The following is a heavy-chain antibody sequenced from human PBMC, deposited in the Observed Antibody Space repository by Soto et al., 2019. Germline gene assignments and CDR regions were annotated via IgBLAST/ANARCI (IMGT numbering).Heavy chain of an antibody. CDR2: ISGSGGST. D-gene: IGHD2-2*01. J-gene: IGHJ4*02. CDR1: GFTFSSYA. Sequence: EVQLLESGGGLVQPGGSLRLSCAASGFTFSSYAMSWVRQAPGKGLEWVSAISGSGGSTYYADSVKGRFTISRDNSKNTLYLQMNSLRAEDTAVYYCAKSAGARYCSSTSCRDDPKSSSWYLHWGQGTLVTVSS. CDR3: AKSAGARYCSSTSCRDDPKSSSWYLH. V-gene: IGHV3-23*01.